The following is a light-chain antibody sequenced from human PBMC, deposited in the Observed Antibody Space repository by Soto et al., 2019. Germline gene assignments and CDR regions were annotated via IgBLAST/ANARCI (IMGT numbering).Light chain of an antibody. CDR1: QSVSSSY. CDR3: PQRA. Sequence: EIVLTQSPGTLSLSPGERATLSCRASQSVSSSYLAWYQQKPGQAPRLLIYGASSRATGIPDRFSGSGSGTDFTLTISRLEPEDFAVYYCPQRAFGGGTKVEIK. V-gene: IGKV3-20*01. CDR2: GAS. J-gene: IGKJ4*01.